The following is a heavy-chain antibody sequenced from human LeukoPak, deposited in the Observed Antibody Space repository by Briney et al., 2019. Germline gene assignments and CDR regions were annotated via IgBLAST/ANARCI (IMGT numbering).Heavy chain of an antibody. D-gene: IGHD3-16*01. CDR2: INSDGSST. V-gene: IGHV3-74*01. Sequence: GGSLRLSCAASGFILSSYWMHWVRQGPGKGLVWVSHINSDGSSTRHADSVKGRFTISRDNAKNTLYLQMNSLRAEETAVYYCAREDVRLVGGAFDIWGQGTVVTVSS. CDR1: GFILSSYW. J-gene: IGHJ3*02. CDR3: AREDVRLVGGAFDI.